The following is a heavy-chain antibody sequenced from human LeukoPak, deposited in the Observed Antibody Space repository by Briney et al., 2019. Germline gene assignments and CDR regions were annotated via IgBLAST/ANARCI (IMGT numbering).Heavy chain of an antibody. Sequence: PGVSLRLFCAASEFMFSSFGMNWVRQAPGKALEWVSSISSGSYHLHYSDSVKGRMTVSRHNDKQSLYLQMDRLRVEDTAVYYCARGGSASPYYFDLWGRGTPVTVSS. J-gene: IGHJ4*02. CDR2: ISSGSYHL. CDR3: ARGGSASPYYFDL. D-gene: IGHD2-15*01. CDR1: EFMFSSFG. V-gene: IGHV3-21*01.